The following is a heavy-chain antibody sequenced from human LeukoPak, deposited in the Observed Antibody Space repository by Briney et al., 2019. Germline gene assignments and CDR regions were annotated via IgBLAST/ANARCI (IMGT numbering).Heavy chain of an antibody. CDR2: ISGSGFST. CDR3: AKDRVPSPLYYDVLTGYSDY. Sequence: GGSLRLSCAASGFTFSSYGMNWVRQAPGKGLEWVSAISGSGFSTYYTDSVKGRFTISRDNSKNTLYLQMNSLRAEDTAVYYCAKDRVPSPLYYDVLTGYSDYWGQGTLVTVSS. V-gene: IGHV3-23*01. CDR1: GFTFSSYG. J-gene: IGHJ4*02. D-gene: IGHD3-9*01.